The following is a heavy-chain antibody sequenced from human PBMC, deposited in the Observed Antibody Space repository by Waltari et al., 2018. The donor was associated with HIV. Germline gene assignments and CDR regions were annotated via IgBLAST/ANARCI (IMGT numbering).Heavy chain of an antibody. Sequence: EVQLLESGGGLVQPGGSLRLSCAASGFTFSSYAMSWVRQAPGKGLEWVSAISGSGGSTYSAESVKGRCTISRDKSKNALYLQMNSLRAEDTAVYYCAKDGPLQPPIHDYSNYGPNYYYYYGMDVWGQGTTVTVSS. J-gene: IGHJ6*02. CDR1: GFTFSSYA. CDR3: AKDGPLQPPIHDYSNYGPNYYYYYGMDV. V-gene: IGHV3-23*01. CDR2: ISGSGGST. D-gene: IGHD4-4*01.